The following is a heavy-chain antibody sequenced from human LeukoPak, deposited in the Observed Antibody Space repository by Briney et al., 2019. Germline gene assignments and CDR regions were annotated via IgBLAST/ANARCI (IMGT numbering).Heavy chain of an antibody. J-gene: IGHJ6*02. D-gene: IGHD3-10*01. Sequence: GGSLRLSCAASGFTFDDYAMHWVRRAPGKGLEWVSGISWNSGSIGYADSVKGRFTISRDNAKNSLYLQMNSLRAEDTALYYCAKDYGSGSPDYYYYGMDVWGQGTTVTVSS. CDR3: AKDYGSGSPDYYYYGMDV. V-gene: IGHV3-9*01. CDR2: ISWNSGSI. CDR1: GFTFDDYA.